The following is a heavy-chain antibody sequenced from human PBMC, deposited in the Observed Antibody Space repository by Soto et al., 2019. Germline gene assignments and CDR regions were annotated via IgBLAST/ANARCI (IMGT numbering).Heavy chain of an antibody. D-gene: IGHD5-18*01. J-gene: IGHJ6*02. CDR1: GFTFRTYW. CDR2: INKDGSEK. Sequence: EVQLVESGGGLVQPGGSLRLSCAASGFTFRTYWLSWVRQVPGKGLEWVANINKDGSEKNYVDSVKGRFTISRDNAKNSLYLQMSSLRAEDTALYYCARDGSTSWYSYDYDGMDVWGQGTTVTVSS. V-gene: IGHV3-7*05. CDR3: ARDGSTSWYSYDYDGMDV.